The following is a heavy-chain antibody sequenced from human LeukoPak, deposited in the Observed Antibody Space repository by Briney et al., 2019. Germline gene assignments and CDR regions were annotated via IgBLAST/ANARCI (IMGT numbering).Heavy chain of an antibody. CDR1: GYSISNGYF. Sequence: SETLSLNCTVSGYSISNGYFRGWIRQPPGKGLECIGTIYHSGSIYYNPSLKGRVTISVDTSKNQFSLKLNSLTAADTAVYYCARAIRTGLGIGSFDGWGQGTLVTVSS. CDR3: ARAIRTGLGIGSFDG. D-gene: IGHD7-27*01. V-gene: IGHV4-38-2*02. CDR2: IYHSGSI. J-gene: IGHJ4*02.